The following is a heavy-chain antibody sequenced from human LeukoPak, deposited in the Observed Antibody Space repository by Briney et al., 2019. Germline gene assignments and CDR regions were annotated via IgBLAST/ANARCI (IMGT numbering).Heavy chain of an antibody. CDR2: INAGNGNT. CDR1: GYTFTSYA. V-gene: IGHV1-3*01. D-gene: IGHD6-19*01. CDR3: ARSLSGWRHEYFQH. J-gene: IGHJ1*01. Sequence: ASVKVSCKASGYTFTSYAMHWVRQAPGQRLEWMGWINAGNGNTKYSQKFQGRVTNTRDTSASTAYMELSSLRSEDTAVYYCARSLSGWRHEYFQHWGQGTLVTVSS.